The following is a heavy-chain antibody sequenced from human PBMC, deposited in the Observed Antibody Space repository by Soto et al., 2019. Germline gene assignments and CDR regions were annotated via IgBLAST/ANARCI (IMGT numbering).Heavy chain of an antibody. J-gene: IGHJ4*02. CDR1: GFTFTSSP. CDR2: IVVGSGNT. D-gene: IGHD3-22*01. CDR3: AAGYYDSSGYYRIDY. V-gene: IGHV1-58*01. Sequence: SVKVSCKASGFTFTSSPVQWVRQARGQRLEWIGWIVVGSGNTNYAQKFQERVTITRDMSTSTAYMELSSLRSEDTAVYYCAAGYYDSSGYYRIDYWGQGTLVTVSS.